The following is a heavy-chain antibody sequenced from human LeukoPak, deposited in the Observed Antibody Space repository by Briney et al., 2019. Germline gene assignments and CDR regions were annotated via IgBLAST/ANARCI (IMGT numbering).Heavy chain of an antibody. Sequence: ASVKVSCKASGYTFDSYGISWVRQAPGQGLEWMGWISAYNGQTNYAQKFQGRVTLTTDTSTSTAYMNLRSLRSDDTAVYYCARDRLVVIAATHHDYWGQGTLVTVSS. CDR3: ARDRLVVIAATHHDY. CDR1: GYTFDSYG. J-gene: IGHJ4*02. D-gene: IGHD2-15*01. CDR2: ISAYNGQT. V-gene: IGHV1-18*01.